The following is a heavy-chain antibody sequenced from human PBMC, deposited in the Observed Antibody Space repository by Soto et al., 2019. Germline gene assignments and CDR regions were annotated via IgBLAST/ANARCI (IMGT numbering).Heavy chain of an antibody. J-gene: IGHJ3*02. V-gene: IGHV3-53*02. CDR3: ATEAAGFDI. CDR2: IYYGGTT. Sequence: EMQLVETGGGLIQPGGSLRLSCAASGFTVSDDHMSWVRQAPGKGPEWVAVIYYGGTTYYADSVQGRVPISRHRSKNTPYLQLNDLRADDTAVYYCATEAAGFDIWGHGTMVTVSS. CDR1: GFTVSDDH.